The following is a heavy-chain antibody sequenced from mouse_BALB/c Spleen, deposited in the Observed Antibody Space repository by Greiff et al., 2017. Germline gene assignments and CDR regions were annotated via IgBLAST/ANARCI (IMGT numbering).Heavy chain of an antibody. D-gene: IGHD2-14*01. V-gene: IGHV1-9*01. CDR2: ILPGSGST. CDR3: ARRIYRYDDALYYYAMDY. J-gene: IGHJ4*01. Sequence: VQRVESGAELMKPGASVKISCKATGYTFSSYWIEWVKQRPGHGLEWIGEILPGSGSTNYNEKFKGKATFTADTSSNTAYMQLSSLTSEDSAVYYCARRIYRYDDALYYYAMDYWGQGTSVTVSS. CDR1: GYTFSSYW.